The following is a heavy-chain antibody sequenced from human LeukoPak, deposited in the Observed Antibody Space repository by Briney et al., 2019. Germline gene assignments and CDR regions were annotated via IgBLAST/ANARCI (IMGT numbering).Heavy chain of an antibody. CDR3: ARDWVYKIDY. Sequence: GGSLRLSCAASGFDFSSYVTHWVRRTPGKGLVWVSRISHDGFISYADSVKGRFTISRDNAKNTLILQMNSLRAEDTAVYYCARDWVYKIDYWGRGTLVTVSS. D-gene: IGHD5-24*01. CDR2: ISHDGFI. V-gene: IGHV3-74*01. CDR1: GFDFSSYV. J-gene: IGHJ4*02.